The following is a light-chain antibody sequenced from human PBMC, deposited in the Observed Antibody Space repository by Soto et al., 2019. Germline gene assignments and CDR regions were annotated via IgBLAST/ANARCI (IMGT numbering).Light chain of an antibody. V-gene: IGLV2-14*03. Sequence: QSVLTQPASVSGSPGQSITISCTGTSTDIGDYNWVSWYQQHPGRAPKLIIYEVTNRPSGVSDRFSGSKSGNTASLTISGLQTDDEADYYCCSYAGSYTYVFGTGTKVTVL. J-gene: IGLJ1*01. CDR2: EVT. CDR1: STDIGDYNW. CDR3: CSYAGSYTYV.